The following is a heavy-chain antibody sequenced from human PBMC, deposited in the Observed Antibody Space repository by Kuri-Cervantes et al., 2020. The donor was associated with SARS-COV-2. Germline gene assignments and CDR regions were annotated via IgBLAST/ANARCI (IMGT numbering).Heavy chain of an antibody. CDR2: ISGSGGTT. CDR3: AKDQNLDVVVVPAA. D-gene: IGHD2-15*01. Sequence: GEPLQITCAASVFSFGTSAMNWVRQAPGKGLEWVPTISGSGGTTFYADSVKGRFTISRDNSKNTLYLQMNSLRAEDTAVYYCAKDQNLDVVVVPAAWGQGSLVSVSS. J-gene: IGHJ5*02. V-gene: IGHV3-23*01. CDR1: VFSFGTSA.